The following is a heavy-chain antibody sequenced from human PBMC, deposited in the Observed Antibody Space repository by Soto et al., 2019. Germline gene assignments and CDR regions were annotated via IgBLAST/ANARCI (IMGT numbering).Heavy chain of an antibody. V-gene: IGHV3-30*18. J-gene: IGHJ4*02. CDR3: AKGIAAIGPYDILTGTGSFGSLGSFDY. CDR2: ISYDGSNK. CDR1: GFTFSSYG. D-gene: IGHD3-9*01. Sequence: VGSLRLSCAASGFTFSSYGMHWVRQAPGKGLAWVAVISYDGSNKYYADSVKGRFTISRDNSKNTLYLQMNSLRAEDTAVYYCAKGIAAIGPYDILTGTGSFGSLGSFDYWGQGTLVTVSS.